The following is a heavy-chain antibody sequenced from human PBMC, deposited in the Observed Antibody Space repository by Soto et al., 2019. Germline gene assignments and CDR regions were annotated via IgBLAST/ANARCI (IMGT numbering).Heavy chain of an antibody. CDR1: GFTFTDYG. CDR2: ISYDGSNK. D-gene: IGHD3-22*01. V-gene: IGHV3-30*18. Sequence: QVQLVESGGGVVQPGRSLTLSCADSGFTFTDYGMHWVRQAPGKGLERVAVISYDGSNKNYADSVKGRFTISRDNSKNTLYLQMNSLRAEDTAVYYCAKDTYYHDSSGYYVFDYWGQGTLVTVSS. CDR3: AKDTYYHDSSGYYVFDY. J-gene: IGHJ4*02.